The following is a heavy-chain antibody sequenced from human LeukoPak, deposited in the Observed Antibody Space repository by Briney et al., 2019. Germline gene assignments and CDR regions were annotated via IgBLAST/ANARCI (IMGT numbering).Heavy chain of an antibody. CDR3: ARHGTLSSESYFDY. CDR2: IHNSGRT. CDR1: GGSVSSYY. V-gene: IGHV4-59*08. D-gene: IGHD1-26*01. Sequence: SETLSLTCSVSGGSVSSYYWSWIRQSPGKGLEWIGYIHNSGRTNYNPSLKSQVTGFVDTSKNQVSLRLSSVTAADTAVYYCARHGTLSSESYFDYWGQGALVTVS. J-gene: IGHJ4*02.